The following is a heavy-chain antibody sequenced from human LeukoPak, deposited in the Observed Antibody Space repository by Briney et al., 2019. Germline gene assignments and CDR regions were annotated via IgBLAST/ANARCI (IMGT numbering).Heavy chain of an antibody. CDR3: ARAGTVEMTPLDY. D-gene: IGHD5-24*01. J-gene: IGHJ4*02. CDR2: INPNSGGT. Sequence: ASVKVSCKASGYTFTGYYMHWVRQAPGQGLEWMGGINPNSGGTNYAQKFQGWVTMNRDTSISTAYMELSRLRSDDTAVYYCARAGTVEMTPLDYWGQGTLVTVSS. V-gene: IGHV1-2*04. CDR1: GYTFTGYY.